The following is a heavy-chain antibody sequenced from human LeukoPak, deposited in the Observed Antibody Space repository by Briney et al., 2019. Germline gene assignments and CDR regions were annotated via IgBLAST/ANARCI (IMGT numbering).Heavy chain of an antibody. J-gene: IGHJ5*02. CDR2: IYYTGST. Sequence: SETLSLTCTVSGGSINSYYWSWIRQPPGKGLECIGHIYYTGSTYYKPSLESRVTISVDTSKNQFSLKLRSVTAADTAVYYCARHLPGYSNTWPGPWGQGTLVTVSS. CDR1: GGSINSYY. D-gene: IGHD2-2*01. CDR3: ARHLPGYSNTWPGP. V-gene: IGHV4-59*08.